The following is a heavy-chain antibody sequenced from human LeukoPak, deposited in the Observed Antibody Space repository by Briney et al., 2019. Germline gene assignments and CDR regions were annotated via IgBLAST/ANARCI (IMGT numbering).Heavy chain of an antibody. CDR2: IYYSGTT. V-gene: IGHV4-4*08. CDR3: VREWRGGYYDSSGPNWFDH. Sequence: SETLSLTCTVSVGSVSSHYSSCIRQPPGKGLECSGYIYYSGTTNYNTSLKSRVTIGVDTSKNQFYLKLTAVTAADTAVYYCVREWRGGYYDSSGPNWFDHWGQGTLVTVSS. D-gene: IGHD3-22*01. J-gene: IGHJ5*02. CDR1: VGSVSSHY.